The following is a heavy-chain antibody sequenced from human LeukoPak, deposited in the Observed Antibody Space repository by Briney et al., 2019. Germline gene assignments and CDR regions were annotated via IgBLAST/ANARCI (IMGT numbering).Heavy chain of an antibody. CDR1: GYTFTSYG. V-gene: IGHV1-18*01. Sequence: ASVEVSCKASGYTFTSYGISWVRQAPGQGLEWMGWISAYNGNTNYAQKLQGRVTMTTDTSTSTAYMELRSLRSDDTAVYYCARDLGSSWYYYMDVWGKGTTVTISS. D-gene: IGHD6-13*01. J-gene: IGHJ6*03. CDR2: ISAYNGNT. CDR3: ARDLGSSWYYYMDV.